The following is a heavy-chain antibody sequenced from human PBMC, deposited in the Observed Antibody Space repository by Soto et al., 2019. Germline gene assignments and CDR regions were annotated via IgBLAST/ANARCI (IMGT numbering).Heavy chain of an antibody. CDR3: ARDFRTAVAGTNYYGMDV. CDR1: GFTFSSYG. CDR2: IWYDGSNK. J-gene: IGHJ6*02. V-gene: IGHV3-33*01. D-gene: IGHD6-19*01. Sequence: PGGSLRLSCAASGFTFSSYGMHWVRQAPGKGLEWVAVIWYDGSNKYYADSVKGRFTISRDNSKNTLYLQMNSLRAEDTAVYYCARDFRTAVAGTNYYGMDVWGQGTTVTVSS.